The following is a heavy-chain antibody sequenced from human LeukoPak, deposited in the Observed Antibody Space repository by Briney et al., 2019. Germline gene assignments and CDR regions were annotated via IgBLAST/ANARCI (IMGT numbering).Heavy chain of an antibody. V-gene: IGHV3-33*01. CDR2: IWYDGSNK. CDR3: ARGNRMATGLYNWFDP. Sequence: PGGSLRLSCAASGFTFSSYGMHWVRQAPGKGLEWVADIWYDGSNKYYADSVKGRFTISRDNSKNTLYLQMNSLRAEDTAVYYCARGNRMATGLYNWFDPWGQGTLVTVSS. D-gene: IGHD5-24*01. J-gene: IGHJ5*02. CDR1: GFTFSSYG.